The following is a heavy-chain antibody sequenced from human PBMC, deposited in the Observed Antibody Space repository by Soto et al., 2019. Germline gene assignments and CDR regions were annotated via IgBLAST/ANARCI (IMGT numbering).Heavy chain of an antibody. V-gene: IGHV5-51*01. J-gene: IGHJ6*02. D-gene: IGHD2-15*01. CDR2: IYPGDSDT. CDR1: GYSFTSYW. CDR3: ARHRYCSGGSCRSYYYYGMDV. Sequence: PGESLKISCKGSGYSFTSYWIGWVRQMPGKGLEWMGIIYPGDSDTRYSPSFQGQVTISADKSISTAYLQWSSLKASDTAMYYCARHRYCSGGSCRSYYYYGMDVWGQGTTVTVSS.